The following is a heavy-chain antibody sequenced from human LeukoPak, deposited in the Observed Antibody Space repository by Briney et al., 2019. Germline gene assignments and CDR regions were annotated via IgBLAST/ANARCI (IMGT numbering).Heavy chain of an antibody. D-gene: IGHD1-26*01. CDR2: IWYGGSNK. J-gene: IGHJ4*02. CDR3: ARGGWELLESLDY. V-gene: IGHV3-33*01. Sequence: GGSLRLSCAASGFTFSSYGMHWVRQAPGKGLEWVAVIWYGGSNKYYADSVKGRFTISRDNSKNTLYLRMNSLRAEDTAVYYCARGGWELLESLDYWGQGTLVTVSS. CDR1: GFTFSSYG.